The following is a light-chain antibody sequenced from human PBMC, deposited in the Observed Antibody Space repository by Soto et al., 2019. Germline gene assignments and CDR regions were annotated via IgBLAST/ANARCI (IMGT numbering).Light chain of an antibody. CDR1: SSDVGGYNY. CDR3: SSYAGSNNPYV. V-gene: IGLV2-14*01. J-gene: IGLJ1*01. Sequence: QSVLTQPASVSGSPGQSITISCTGTSSDVGGYNYVSWYQQHPGKAPKLMIYEVSNRPSGVSNRFSGSKSGNTASLTVSGLQAEDEADYYCSSYAGSNNPYVFGTGTKLTVL. CDR2: EVS.